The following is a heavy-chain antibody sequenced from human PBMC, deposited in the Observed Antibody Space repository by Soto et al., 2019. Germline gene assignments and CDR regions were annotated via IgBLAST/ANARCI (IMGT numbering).Heavy chain of an antibody. CDR2: INAGNGNT. CDR1: GYTFTSYA. V-gene: IGHV1-3*05. Sequence: QVQLVQSGAEEKKPGASVKVSCKASGYTFTSYAMHWVRQAPGQRLEWMGWINAGNGNTKYSQKFQGRVTITRDTSASTAYMELSSLRSEDTAVYYCARYPDILTTWFTAWGQGTLVTVSS. J-gene: IGHJ4*02. CDR3: ARYPDILTTWFTA. D-gene: IGHD3-9*01.